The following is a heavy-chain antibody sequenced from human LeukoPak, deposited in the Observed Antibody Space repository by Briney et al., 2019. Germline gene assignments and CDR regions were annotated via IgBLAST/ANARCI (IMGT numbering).Heavy chain of an antibody. CDR3: ARVRLADERAWAY. V-gene: IGHV3-48*03. CDR2: ISSSGSTI. Sequence: GGSLRLSCAASGFTFSSYEMNWVRQAPGKGLEWVSYISSSGSTIYYADSVKGRFTISRDNAKNSLYLQMNSLRAEDTAVYYCARVRLADERAWAYWGQGTLVTVSS. J-gene: IGHJ4*02. D-gene: IGHD3-3*02. CDR1: GFTFSSYE.